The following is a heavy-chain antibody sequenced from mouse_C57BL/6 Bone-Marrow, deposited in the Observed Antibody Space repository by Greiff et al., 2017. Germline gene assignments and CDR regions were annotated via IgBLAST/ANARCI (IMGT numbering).Heavy chain of an antibody. D-gene: IGHD1-1*01. CDR2: IYPRSGNT. CDR3: ARFTTVVEVRFAY. Sequence: VQLQQSGAELARPGASVKLSCKASGYPFTSYGISWVKQRTGQGLEWIGEIYPRSGNTYYNEKFKGKATLTADKSSSTAYMELRSLTSEDSAVYFCARFTTVVEVRFAYWGQGTLVTVSA. CDR1: GYPFTSYG. V-gene: IGHV1-81*01. J-gene: IGHJ3*01.